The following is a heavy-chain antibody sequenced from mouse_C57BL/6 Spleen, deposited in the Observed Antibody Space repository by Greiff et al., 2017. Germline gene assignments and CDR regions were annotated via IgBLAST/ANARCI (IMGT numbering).Heavy chain of an antibody. V-gene: IGHV1-18*01. CDR1: GYTFTDYN. D-gene: IGHD2-2*01. CDR2: INPNNGGT. J-gene: IGHJ1*03. CDR3: ARCGYYRYFDG. Sequence: VQLQQSGPELVKPGASVKIPCKASGYTFTDYNMDWVKQSHGKSLEWIGDINPNNGGTNYNQKFKGKATLTVDKSSSTAYMELRSLTSEDTAVYYCARCGYYRYFDGWGTGTTVTVSS.